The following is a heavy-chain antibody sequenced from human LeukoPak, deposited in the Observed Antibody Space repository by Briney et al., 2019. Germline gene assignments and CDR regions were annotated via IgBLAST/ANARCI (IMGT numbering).Heavy chain of an antibody. CDR1: GFTISSYE. CDR3: AREGGSYFPDGFDI. D-gene: IGHD1-26*01. V-gene: IGHV3-48*03. J-gene: IGHJ3*02. Sequence: PGGSLRLSCAASGFTISSYEMSWVRQAPGKGLELISYISSSGSTKYYADSVKGRFTVSRDNAKNSLYLQMSGLRAEDTAVYYCAREGGSYFPDGFDIWGQGTMVTVSS. CDR2: ISSSGSTK.